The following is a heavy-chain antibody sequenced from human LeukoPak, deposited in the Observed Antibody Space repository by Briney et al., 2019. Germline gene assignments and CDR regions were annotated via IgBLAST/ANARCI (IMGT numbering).Heavy chain of an antibody. V-gene: IGHV4-39*01. J-gene: IGHJ4*02. D-gene: IGHD3-3*01. Sequence: PSETLSLTCTVSGGSISSSSYYWGWIRQPPGKGLEWIGSIYYSGSTHHNPSLKSRVNISVDTSKNQFSLKLSSVTAADTAVYYCARHDVTIFGVVSATHFDYWGQGTLVTVSS. CDR1: GGSISSSSYY. CDR2: IYYSGST. CDR3: ARHDVTIFGVVSATHFDY.